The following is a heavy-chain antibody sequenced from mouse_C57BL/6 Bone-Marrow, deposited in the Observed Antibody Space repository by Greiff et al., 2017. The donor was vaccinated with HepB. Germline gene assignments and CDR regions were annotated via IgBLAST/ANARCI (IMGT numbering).Heavy chain of an antibody. D-gene: IGHD1-1*01. CDR1: GYTFTSYD. J-gene: IGHJ1*03. CDR2: IYPRDGST. Sequence: QVQLKQSGPELVKPGASVKLSCKASGYTFTSYDINWVKQRPGQGLEWIGWIYPRDGSTKYNEKFKGKATLTVDTSSSTAYMELHSLTSEDSAVYFCARERNYYGSSFDWYFDVWGTGTTVTVSS. CDR3: ARERNYYGSSFDWYFDV. V-gene: IGHV1-85*01.